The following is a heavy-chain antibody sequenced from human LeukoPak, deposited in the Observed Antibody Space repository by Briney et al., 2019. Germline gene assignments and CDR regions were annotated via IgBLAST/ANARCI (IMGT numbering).Heavy chain of an antibody. Sequence: ASVKVSCKASGYTFTGYYMHWVRQAPGQGLEWMGWINPNSGGTNYAQKFQGRVTMTRDTSISTAYMELSRLRSYDTAVYYCASSPGVIKTLDAFYIWGQGTKGHGSS. CDR2: INPNSGGT. CDR1: GYTFTGYY. J-gene: IGHJ3*02. CDR3: ASSPGVIKTLDAFYI. V-gene: IGHV1-2*02. D-gene: IGHD2-21*01.